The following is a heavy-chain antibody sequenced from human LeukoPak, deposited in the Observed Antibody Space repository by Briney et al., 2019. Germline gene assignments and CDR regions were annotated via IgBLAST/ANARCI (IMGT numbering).Heavy chain of an antibody. CDR2: ISGSGGST. CDR3: AREGTLGYCSSTSCSPFDY. D-gene: IGHD2-2*01. CDR1: GFTFSSYA. J-gene: IGHJ4*02. V-gene: IGHV3-23*01. Sequence: PGGSLRLSCAASGFTFSSYAMSWVRQAPGKGLEWVSAISGSGGSTYYADSVKGRFTISRDNAKNSLYLQMNSLRAEDTAVYYCAREGTLGYCSSTSCSPFDYWGQGTLVTVSS.